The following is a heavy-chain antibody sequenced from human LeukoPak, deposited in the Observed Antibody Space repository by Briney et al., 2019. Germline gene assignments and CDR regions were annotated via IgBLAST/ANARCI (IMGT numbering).Heavy chain of an antibody. CDR2: IIPILGIA. CDR3: ARAATYYYGMDV. CDR1: GGTSSSYA. D-gene: IGHD2-15*01. V-gene: IGHV1-69*04. J-gene: IGHJ6*02. Sequence: ASVKVSCKASGGTSSSYAISWVRQAPGQGLEWMGRIIPILGIANYAQKFQGRVTITADKSTSTAYMELSSLRSEDTAVYYCARAATYYYGMDVWGQGTTVTVSS.